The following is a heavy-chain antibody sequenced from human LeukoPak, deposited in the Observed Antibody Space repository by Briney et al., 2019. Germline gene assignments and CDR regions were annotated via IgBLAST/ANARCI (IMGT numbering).Heavy chain of an antibody. Sequence: PSETLSLTCTVSGGSMSSHYWSWIRQPPGKGLEWLGYISYIGSTNYSPSLKSRVTISVDTSKNEFSLRLSSETAADTAVYFCAGDQLALNALNIWGQGTMVTVSS. CDR1: GGSMSSHY. D-gene: IGHD1-1*01. CDR3: AGDQLALNALNI. V-gene: IGHV4-59*11. CDR2: ISYIGST. J-gene: IGHJ3*02.